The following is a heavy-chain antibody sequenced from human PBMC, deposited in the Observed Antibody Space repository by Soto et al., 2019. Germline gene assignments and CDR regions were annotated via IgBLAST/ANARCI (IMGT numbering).Heavy chain of an antibody. CDR2: INAGNGNT. Sequence: QVPLVQSGAEVKKPGASVKVSCKASGYTFTSYAMHWVRQAPGQRLEWMGWINAGNGNTKYSQKFQGRVTITRDTSASTAYMELSSLRSEDTAVYYCARGPRGYDYIWGSYRPTSYFDYWGQGTLVTVSS. CDR1: GYTFTSYA. V-gene: IGHV1-3*01. J-gene: IGHJ4*02. D-gene: IGHD3-16*02. CDR3: ARGPRGYDYIWGSYRPTSYFDY.